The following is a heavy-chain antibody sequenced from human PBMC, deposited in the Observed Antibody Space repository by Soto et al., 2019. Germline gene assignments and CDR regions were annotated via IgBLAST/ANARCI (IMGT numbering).Heavy chain of an antibody. CDR2: IYYSGST. CDR1: GGSISSGDYY. D-gene: IGHD5-18*01. CDR3: ARDKAMVKYNWFDP. V-gene: IGHV4-30-4*01. J-gene: IGHJ5*02. Sequence: TLSLTCTVSGGSISSGDYYWSWIRQPPGKGLEWIGYIYYSGSTYYNPSLKSRVTISVDTSKNQFSLKLSSVTAPDTAVYYCARDKAMVKYNWFDPWGQGTLVTVSS.